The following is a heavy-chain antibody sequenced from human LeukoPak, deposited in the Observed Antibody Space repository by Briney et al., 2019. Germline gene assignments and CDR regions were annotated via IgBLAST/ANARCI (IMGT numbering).Heavy chain of an antibody. D-gene: IGHD2-15*01. J-gene: IGHJ4*02. Sequence: ASVKVSCKASGYTFTRHDINWVRQATGQGLEWMGWMNTKSGNTGHAQKFQGRVTITRDTSISTVYMELSSLRSEDTALYFCARVDGSPDYWGQGTLVTVSS. V-gene: IGHV1-8*03. CDR1: GYTFTRHD. CDR2: MNTKSGNT. CDR3: ARVDGSPDY.